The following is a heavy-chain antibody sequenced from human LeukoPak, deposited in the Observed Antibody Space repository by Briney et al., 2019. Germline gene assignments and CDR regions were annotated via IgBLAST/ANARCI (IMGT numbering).Heavy chain of an antibody. D-gene: IGHD3-16*01. CDR3: AREMGARAWFDP. CDR1: GDTSTNYA. Sequence: ASVNVSCKATGDTSTNYAIVWVRRAPGQGLEWMGWIGAFNGYTNYAQKLQGRVTLTTDTSTSTVYMHLRSLRPDDTAVYYCAREMGARAWFDPWGQGTLVTVSS. V-gene: IGHV1-18*01. J-gene: IGHJ5*02. CDR2: IGAFNGYT.